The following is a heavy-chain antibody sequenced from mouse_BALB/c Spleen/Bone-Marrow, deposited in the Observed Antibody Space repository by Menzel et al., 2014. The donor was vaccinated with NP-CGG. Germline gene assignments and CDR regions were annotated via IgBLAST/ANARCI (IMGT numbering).Heavy chain of an antibody. D-gene: IGHD4-1*01. CDR2: IDPYYGGT. J-gene: IGHJ2*01. CDR1: GYSFTGYN. CDR3: ARSSELAYFDY. V-gene: IGHV1-39*01. Sequence: HLVESGPELEKPGASVKISCKASGYSFTGYNMNWVKRSNGKSLEWIGNIDPYYGGTSYNQKFKDKATLTVDKSSSTAYMQLKSLTSEDSAVYYCARSSELAYFDYWGQGTTLTVSS.